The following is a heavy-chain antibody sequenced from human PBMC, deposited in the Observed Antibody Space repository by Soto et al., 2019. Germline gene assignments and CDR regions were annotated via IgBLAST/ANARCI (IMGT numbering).Heavy chain of an antibody. D-gene: IGHD4-17*01. V-gene: IGHV4-61*01. Sequence: PSETLSLTCSVSGGSVSNKTYYWSWIRQPPGKRLEWIGYVYYSGTTNYNPSLKSRVAISVDLSKNQFSLRLSSVTTADTALYYCARTTAVPNTLRSRYFFDYWGQGTLVTVSS. J-gene: IGHJ4*02. CDR1: GGSVSNKTYY. CDR2: VYYSGTT. CDR3: ARTTAVPNTLRSRYFFDY.